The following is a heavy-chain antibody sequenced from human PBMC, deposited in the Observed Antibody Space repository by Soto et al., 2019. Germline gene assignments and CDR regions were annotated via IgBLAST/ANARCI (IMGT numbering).Heavy chain of an antibody. CDR3: ALGSRW. V-gene: IGHV4-34*01. J-gene: IGHJ4*02. CDR2: INHSGSN. Sequence: QVQLQQWGAGLLKPSETLSLTCAVYGGSFSGYYWCWIRQPPGKGLEWIGEINHSGSNNYNPSLKSRVTITVDTSNHQFSLKLSSVTAADTAVYYCALGSRWWGQGTLVTVSS. D-gene: IGHD4-17*01. CDR1: GGSFSGYY.